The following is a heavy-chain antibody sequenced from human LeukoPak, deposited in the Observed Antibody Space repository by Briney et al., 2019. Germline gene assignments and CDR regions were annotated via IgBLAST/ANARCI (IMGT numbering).Heavy chain of an antibody. CDR2: FDPEDGET. J-gene: IGHJ4*02. Sequence: ASVKVSCKVSGYTLTELSMHWVRQAPGKGLEWMGGFDPEDGETIYAQKFQGRVTMTEDTSTDTAYMELSSLRSEDTAVYYCATTYSSGWTGIFDYWGQGTPVTVSS. V-gene: IGHV1-24*01. D-gene: IGHD6-19*01. CDR3: ATTYSSGWTGIFDY. CDR1: GYTLTELS.